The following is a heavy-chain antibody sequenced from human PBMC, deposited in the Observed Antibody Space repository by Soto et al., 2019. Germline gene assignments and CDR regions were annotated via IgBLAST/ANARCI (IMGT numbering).Heavy chain of an antibody. D-gene: IGHD3-22*01. CDR2: IWYDGSYK. V-gene: IGHV3-33*01. CDR3: ARDPRVLRYDSSGLHYWFAP. CDR1: GFTFSSYG. J-gene: IGHJ5*02. Sequence: QVQLVESGGGVVQPGRSLRLSCAASGFTFSSYGLHWVRQAPGTGLEWVAVIWYDGSYKYYADSVTGQFTISRDNSENTLYLQMNTLRAEDTAVYYCARDPRVLRYDSSGLHYWFAPWGLGTLVTVSA.